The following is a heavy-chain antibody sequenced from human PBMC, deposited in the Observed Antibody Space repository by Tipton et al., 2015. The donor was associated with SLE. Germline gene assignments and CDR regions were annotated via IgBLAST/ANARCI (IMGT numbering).Heavy chain of an antibody. CDR1: GYSISTGYY. J-gene: IGHJ5*02. Sequence: TLSLTCTVSGYSISTGYYWGWIRQPPGKGLEWIGYIYYSGSTNYNPSLKSRVTISVDTSKNQFSLRLSSVTAADTAVYYCAREGVPYNWFDPWGQGTLVTVSS. CDR3: AREGVPYNWFDP. CDR2: IYYSGST. V-gene: IGHV4-38-2*02.